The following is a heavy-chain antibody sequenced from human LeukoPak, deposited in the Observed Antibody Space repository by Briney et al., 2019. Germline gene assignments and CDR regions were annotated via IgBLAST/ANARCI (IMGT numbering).Heavy chain of an antibody. Sequence: SETLSLTCAVYGGSFSGYYWSWIRQPPGKGLEWIGEINHSGSTNYNPSLKTRVTISVDTYKNQFSLKLSSVTAADTAVYYCARGRSYYYGSGSYCQFDYWGQGTLVTVSS. CDR3: ARGRSYYYGSGSYCQFDY. CDR2: INHSGST. V-gene: IGHV4-34*01. CDR1: GGSFSGYY. J-gene: IGHJ4*02. D-gene: IGHD3-10*01.